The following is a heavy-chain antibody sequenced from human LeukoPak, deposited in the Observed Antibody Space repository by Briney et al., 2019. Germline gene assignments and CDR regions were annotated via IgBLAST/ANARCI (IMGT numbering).Heavy chain of an antibody. Sequence: ASVKVSCKASGYTFTSYGISWVRQAPGQGHEWMGWISAYNGNTNYAQKLQGRVTMTTDTSTSTAYMELRSLRSDDTAVYYCARVGPLYDILTGYYYYYYGMDVWGQGTTVTVSS. CDR3: ARVGPLYDILTGYYYYYYGMDV. D-gene: IGHD3-9*01. V-gene: IGHV1-18*01. CDR2: ISAYNGNT. J-gene: IGHJ6*02. CDR1: GYTFTSYG.